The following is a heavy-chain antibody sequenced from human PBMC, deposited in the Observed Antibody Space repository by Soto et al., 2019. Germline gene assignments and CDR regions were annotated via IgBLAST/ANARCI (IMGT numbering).Heavy chain of an antibody. J-gene: IGHJ4*02. Sequence: GGSLRLSCAASGFAFSTYALSWVRQAPGKGLEWVSAISANGQGIYYADSVRGRFTISRDNSKNTIFLHMDSLRAEDTAVYYCAKDRNYPRDQFHYWGQGTLVTVSS. CDR2: ISANGQGI. CDR3: AKDRNYPRDQFHY. V-gene: IGHV3-23*01. D-gene: IGHD1-7*01. CDR1: GFAFSTYA.